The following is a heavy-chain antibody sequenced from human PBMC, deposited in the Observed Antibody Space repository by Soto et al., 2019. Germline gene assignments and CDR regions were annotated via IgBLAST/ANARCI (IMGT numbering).Heavy chain of an antibody. Sequence: SETLSLTCAVSGYSISSGYYWGWIRQPPGKGLEWIGSIYHSGSTYYNPSLKSRVTISVDTSKNQFSLKLSSVTAADTAVYYCARDLRSTRGYWGQGTMVTVST. CDR2: IYHSGST. CDR1: GYSISSGYY. V-gene: IGHV4-38-2*02. D-gene: IGHD2-2*01. J-gene: IGHJ4*02. CDR3: ARDLRSTRGY.